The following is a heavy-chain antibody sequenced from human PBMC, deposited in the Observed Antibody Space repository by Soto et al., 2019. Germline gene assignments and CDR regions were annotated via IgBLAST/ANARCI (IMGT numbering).Heavy chain of an antibody. CDR2: ISGSGGST. J-gene: IGHJ4*02. CDR1: GFTFSSYA. D-gene: IGHD6-13*01. CDR3: AKDLEQLAYPYLGTIDY. V-gene: IGHV3-23*01. Sequence: EVQLLESGGGLVQPGGSLRLSCAASGFTFSSYAMSWVRQAPGKGLEWVSAISGSGGSTYYADSVKGRFTISRDNSKNTLYLQMNSLRAEDTAVYYCAKDLEQLAYPYLGTIDYWGQGTLVTVSS.